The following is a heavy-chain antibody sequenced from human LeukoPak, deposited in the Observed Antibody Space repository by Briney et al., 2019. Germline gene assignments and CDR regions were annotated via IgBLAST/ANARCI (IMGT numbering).Heavy chain of an antibody. CDR2: INSDGSST. J-gene: IGHJ4*02. V-gene: IGHV3-74*01. CDR3: ARPIGPRNTVTTPAPFDY. D-gene: IGHD4-17*01. Sequence: TGGSLRLSCAASGFSFSTYWMHWVRQAPGKGLVWVSRINSDGSSTSYADSVKGRFSISRDNAKNTLYLQMNSLRADDTAVYYCARPIGPRNTVTTPAPFDYWGQGTLVTVSS. CDR1: GFSFSTYW.